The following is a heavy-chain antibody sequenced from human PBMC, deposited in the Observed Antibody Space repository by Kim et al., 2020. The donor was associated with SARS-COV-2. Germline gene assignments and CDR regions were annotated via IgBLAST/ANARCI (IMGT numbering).Heavy chain of an antibody. CDR1: GYTFTSYD. J-gene: IGHJ6*02. V-gene: IGHV1-8*01. CDR2: MNPNSGNT. CDR3: ARGPYYYVPSPKKYGMDV. D-gene: IGHD3-10*02. Sequence: ASVKVSCKASGYTFTSYDINWVRQATGQGLEWMGWMNPNSGNTGYAQKFQGRVTMTRNTSISTAYMELSSLRSEDTAVYYCARGPYYYVPSPKKYGMDVWGQGTTVTVP.